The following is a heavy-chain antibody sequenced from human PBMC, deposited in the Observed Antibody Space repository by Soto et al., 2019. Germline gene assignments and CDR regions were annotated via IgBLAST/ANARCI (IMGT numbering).Heavy chain of an antibody. V-gene: IGHV3-74*01. J-gene: IGHJ4*02. Sequence: GGSLRLSCGASGFFFTNFWMHWVRHVPGKGLVWVARIDTSGHSTNYAESVKGRFTISRDNAKNTVSLQMNSLRVEDTGVYYCAKDSWYFDLWSQGSQVTVSS. D-gene: IGHD6-13*01. CDR1: GFFFTNFW. CDR2: IDTSGHST. CDR3: AKDSWYFDL.